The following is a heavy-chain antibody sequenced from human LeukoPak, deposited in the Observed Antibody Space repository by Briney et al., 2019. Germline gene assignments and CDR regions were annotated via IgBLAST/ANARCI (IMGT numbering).Heavy chain of an antibody. V-gene: IGHV4-59*08. CDR3: ARHPFATPFDH. J-gene: IGHJ4*02. CDR2: VFYTGDT. Sequence: SETLSLTCAVSGVPISSFYWSWIRQPPGKGLGWIGYVFYTGDTNYNPSLKSRVTMSLDTSKNQLSLRLTSVTAADTAVYYCARHPFATPFDHWGRGTLVTVSS. D-gene: IGHD2-15*01. CDR1: GVPISSFY.